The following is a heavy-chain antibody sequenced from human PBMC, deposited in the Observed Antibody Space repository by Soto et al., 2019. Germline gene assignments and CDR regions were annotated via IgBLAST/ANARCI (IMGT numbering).Heavy chain of an antibody. J-gene: IGHJ4*02. Sequence: PSQTLSLTCAISWGSVSSNTATWNWVRQSPSRGLEWLGRTYYRSNWNFDYALSVKSRITINLDTSKNQFSLQLNSLTPEDTAVYYCAGELDIHHGLGYWGPGTSVTVSS. D-gene: IGHD3-3*02. CDR3: AGELDIHHGLGY. V-gene: IGHV6-1*01. CDR1: WGSVSSNTAT. CDR2: TYYRSNWNF.